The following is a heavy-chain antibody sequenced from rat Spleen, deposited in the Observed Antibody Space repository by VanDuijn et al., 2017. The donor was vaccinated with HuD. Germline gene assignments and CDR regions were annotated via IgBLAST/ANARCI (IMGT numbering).Heavy chain of an antibody. CDR2: ISNSGGDT. CDR1: GFSLTSYG. D-gene: IGHD1-12*01. J-gene: IGHJ3*01. CDR3: TSEPYYYDNYSGFAY. Sequence: VQLMESGPGLVQPSETLSLTCTVSGFSLTSYGVTWIRQAPGKGLEWVASISNSGGDTYFPDSVKGRFSISRDNAKSILYLQMNSLRYEDTATYYCTSEPYYYDNYSGFAYWGQGTLVTVSS. V-gene: IGHV5-31*01.